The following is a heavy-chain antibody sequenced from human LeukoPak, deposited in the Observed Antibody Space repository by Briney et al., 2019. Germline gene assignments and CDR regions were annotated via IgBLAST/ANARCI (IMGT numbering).Heavy chain of an antibody. V-gene: IGHV3-64*01. CDR2: VSSNGSTT. CDR1: GFIFSNYG. D-gene: IGHD6-19*01. Sequence: GGSLRLSCAASGFIFSNYGIHWVRQAPGRGLEFVSRVSSNGSTTYYANSLKGRFTISRDNSKNTVYLQMASLRPEDMAVYYCARVPFSSAWYDYWGQGTLVTVSS. J-gene: IGHJ4*02. CDR3: ARVPFSSAWYDY.